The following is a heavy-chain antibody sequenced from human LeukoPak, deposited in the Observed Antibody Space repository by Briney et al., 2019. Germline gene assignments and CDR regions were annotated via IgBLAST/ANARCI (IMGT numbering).Heavy chain of an antibody. CDR3: ARESYLSAACFDY. CDR2: IKQDGSEK. V-gene: IGHV3-7*01. D-gene: IGHD2-15*01. J-gene: IGHJ4*02. Sequence: PGGSLRLSCAASGFTFSSYWMSWVRQAPGKGLEWVANIKQDGSEKYYVDSVKGRFTISRDNAKNSLYLQMNSLRAEDTAVYYCARESYLSAACFDYWGQGTLVTVSS. CDR1: GFTFSSYW.